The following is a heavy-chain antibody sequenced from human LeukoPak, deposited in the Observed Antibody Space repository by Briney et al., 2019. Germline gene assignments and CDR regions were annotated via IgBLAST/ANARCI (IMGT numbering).Heavy chain of an antibody. CDR3: ARSDGYGLGI. J-gene: IGHJ3*02. CDR2: IYYTGNT. D-gene: IGHD3-10*01. Sequence: SETLSLTCTVSGVSISSSYSYWGWIRQPPGMGLEWIGSIYYTGNTYYNASLKSQVSISIDTSKNQFSLKLTSVTAADTAVYYCARSDGYGLGIWGQGTMVTVSS. V-gene: IGHV4-39*01. CDR1: GVSISSSYSY.